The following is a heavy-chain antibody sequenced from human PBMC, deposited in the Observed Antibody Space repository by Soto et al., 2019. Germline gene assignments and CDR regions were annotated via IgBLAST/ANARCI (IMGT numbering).Heavy chain of an antibody. CDR1: GFTFSSYA. Sequence: GGSLRLSCAASGFTFSSYAMHWVRQAPGKGLEYVSAISSNGGSTYYANSVKGRFTISRDNSKNTLYLQMGSLRAEDMAVYYCARVRGGSGSLIDAFDIWGKGTWVTVSS. V-gene: IGHV3-64*01. CDR2: ISSNGGST. CDR3: ARVRGGSGSLIDAFDI. J-gene: IGHJ3*02. D-gene: IGHD1-26*01.